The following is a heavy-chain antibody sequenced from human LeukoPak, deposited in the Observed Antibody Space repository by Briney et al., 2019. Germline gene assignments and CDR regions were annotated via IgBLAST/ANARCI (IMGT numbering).Heavy chain of an antibody. V-gene: IGHV3-48*01. CDR2: ISSSSSTI. Sequence: PGGSLRLSCAASGFTFSSYSMNWVRQAPGKGLEWVSYISSSSSTIYYADSVKGRVTISRDNAKNSLYLQMNSLRAEDTAVYYCARRAGAYSHPYDYWGQGTLVTVSS. D-gene: IGHD4/OR15-4a*01. J-gene: IGHJ4*02. CDR3: ARRAGAYSHPYDY. CDR1: GFTFSSYS.